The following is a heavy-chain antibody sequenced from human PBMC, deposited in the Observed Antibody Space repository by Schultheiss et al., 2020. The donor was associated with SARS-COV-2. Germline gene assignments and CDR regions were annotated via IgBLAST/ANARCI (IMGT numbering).Heavy chain of an antibody. J-gene: IGHJ4*02. D-gene: IGHD1-26*01. CDR1: GSTFTNSA. V-gene: IGHV3-30*09. Sequence: GGSLRLSCAASGSTFTNSAMHWVRQAPGKGLEWLAVTSYNENIKYYADSVKDRFAISRDNSKNTLYLQMNSLRTEDTAVYYCTTDDGGSYRAFWKYWGQGTLVTVSS. CDR2: TSYNENIK. CDR3: TTDDGGSYRAFWKY.